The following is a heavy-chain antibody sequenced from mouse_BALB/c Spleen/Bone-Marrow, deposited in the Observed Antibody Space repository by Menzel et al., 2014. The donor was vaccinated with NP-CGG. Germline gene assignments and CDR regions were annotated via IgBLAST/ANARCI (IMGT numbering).Heavy chain of an antibody. CDR1: GYTFTSYV. V-gene: IGHV1-14*01. Sequence: EVQLVESGPELVKPGASVKMSCKASGYTFTSYVMHWVKQKPGQGLEWIGYINPYNDGTKYNEKFKGKATLTSDKSSSTAYMELRSLTSEDSAVYDCARDGIYPFYAMDYWGQGTSVTVSS. J-gene: IGHJ4*01. CDR2: INPYNDGT. D-gene: IGHD2-1*01. CDR3: ARDGIYPFYAMDY.